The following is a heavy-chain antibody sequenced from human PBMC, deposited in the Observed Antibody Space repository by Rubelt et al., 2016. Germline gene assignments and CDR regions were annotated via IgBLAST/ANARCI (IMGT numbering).Heavy chain of an antibody. CDR2: IYSSGST. V-gene: IGHV4-39*07. CDR1: GGSISSGTDY. D-gene: IGHD3-10*01. CDR3: AQARVYGSETYGPYDY. J-gene: IGHJ4*02. Sequence: QLQLQESGPGLVKPSETLSLTCTVSGGSISSGTDYWGWIRQPPGKGLEWIGSIYSSGSTYYNPSLKSRVTISVDTSKNQFSLKLSSVTAADTAVDYCAQARVYGSETYGPYDYWGQGTLVTVSS.